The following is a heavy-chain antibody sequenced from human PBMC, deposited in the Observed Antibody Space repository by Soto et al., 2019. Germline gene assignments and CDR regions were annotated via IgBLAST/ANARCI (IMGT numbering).Heavy chain of an antibody. CDR3: AIHSTGYEDS. V-gene: IGHV5-51*01. Sequence: LKISCKGSGYSFTSYWIGWVRQMPGKGLEWMGIIHPSDFDTRYSPSFQGQVTISADKSISTAYLQWSSLRASDTAMYYCAIHSTGYEDSWGQGTLVTVSS. J-gene: IGHJ5*02. D-gene: IGHD5-12*01. CDR1: GYSFTSYW. CDR2: IHPSDFDT.